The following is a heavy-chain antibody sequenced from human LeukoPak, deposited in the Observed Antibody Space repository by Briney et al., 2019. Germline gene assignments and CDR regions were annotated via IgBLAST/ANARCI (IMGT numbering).Heavy chain of an antibody. D-gene: IGHD2-21*02. CDR1: GFTFSSYS. V-gene: IGHV3-30*02. J-gene: IGHJ4*02. CDR3: VRDRDWAFVY. Sequence: GGSLRLSCAASGFTFSSYSMNWVRQGPGKGLEWVTFVRSDGSDKYYADSVKGRFTFSRDNSKNTVYLQMNSLRPEDTAVYYCVRDRDWAFVYWGQGSLVTVSS. CDR2: VRSDGSDK.